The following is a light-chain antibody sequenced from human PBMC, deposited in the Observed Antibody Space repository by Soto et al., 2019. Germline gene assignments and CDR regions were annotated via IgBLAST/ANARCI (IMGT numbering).Light chain of an antibody. CDR1: QSVSNN. V-gene: IGKV3D-15*01. CDR3: QHYNSYSEA. Sequence: EIVMTQSPATLSVSPGERATLSCRASQSVSNNYLAGYQQKPGQAPRLLIYDASSRATGIPDRFSGSGSGTEFTLTISSLQPDDFATYYCQHYNSYSEAFGQGTKVDIK. CDR2: DAS. J-gene: IGKJ1*01.